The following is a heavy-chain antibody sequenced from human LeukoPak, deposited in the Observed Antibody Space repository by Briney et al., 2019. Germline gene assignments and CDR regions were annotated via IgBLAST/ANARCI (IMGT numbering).Heavy chain of an antibody. CDR3: ARPYQPRVTYYYYYYMDV. J-gene: IGHJ6*03. CDR1: GYSISSGYY. Sequence: SETLSLTCAVSGYSISSGYYWGWIRQPPGKGLEWIGSIYYSGSTYYNPSLKSRVTISVDTSKNQFSLKLSSVTAADTAVYYCARPYQPRVTYYYYYYMDVWGKGTTVTVSS. V-gene: IGHV4-38-2*01. D-gene: IGHD2-2*01. CDR2: IYYSGST.